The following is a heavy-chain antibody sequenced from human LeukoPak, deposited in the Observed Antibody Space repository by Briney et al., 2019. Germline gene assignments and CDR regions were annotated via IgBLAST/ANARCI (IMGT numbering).Heavy chain of an antibody. CDR2: INHSGST. Sequence: SETLSLTCAVYGGSFSGYYWSWIRQPPGKGREWLGEINHSGSTNYNPSLKGRVTISVDTSKNQFSLKLSSVTAADTAVYYCASYCSGGSCYAAFDIWGQGTMVTVSS. CDR1: GGSFSGYY. J-gene: IGHJ3*02. CDR3: ASYCSGGSCYAAFDI. D-gene: IGHD2-15*01. V-gene: IGHV4-34*01.